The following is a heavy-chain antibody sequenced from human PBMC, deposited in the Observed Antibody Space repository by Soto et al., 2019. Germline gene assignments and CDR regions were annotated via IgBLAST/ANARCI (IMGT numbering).Heavy chain of an antibody. Sequence: QVQLQESGPGLVRPSQTLSLTCTVSGGSITNGDYYWNWIRQHPGKGLEWIGYINYRGTTFYNPSLKSRVFISVETSKNQFSLNLSPVTAADTAVYFCARDAPGEAPYWGQGTLVTVSS. J-gene: IGHJ4*02. D-gene: IGHD2-2*01. CDR1: GGSITNGDYY. V-gene: IGHV4-31*03. CDR2: INYRGTT. CDR3: ARDAPGEAPY.